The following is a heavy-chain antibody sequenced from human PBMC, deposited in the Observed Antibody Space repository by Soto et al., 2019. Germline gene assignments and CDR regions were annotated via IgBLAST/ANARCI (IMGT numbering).Heavy chain of an antibody. CDR2: NKAGNGNT. Sequence: ASEKVSCKASGGTFSSYAISCVRQAPGQGLEWMGWNKAGNGNTKYSQKFQGRVTITRDTSASTAYMELSSLRSEDTAVYYCARVGRSYYYDSSGYYVWGAFDIWGQGTMVTVSS. D-gene: IGHD3-22*01. CDR3: ARVGRSYYYDSSGYYVWGAFDI. CDR1: GGTFSSYA. J-gene: IGHJ3*02. V-gene: IGHV1-3*01.